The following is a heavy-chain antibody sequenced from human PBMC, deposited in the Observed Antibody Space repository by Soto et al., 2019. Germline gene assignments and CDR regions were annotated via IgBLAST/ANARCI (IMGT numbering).Heavy chain of an antibody. CDR1: GGSFSGYY. D-gene: IGHD3-9*01. J-gene: IGHJ6*02. CDR2: INHSGST. Sequence: PSETLSLTCAVYGGSFSGYYWSWIRQPPGKGLEWIGEINHSGSTNYNPSLKSRVTISVDTSRNQFSLKLSSVTAADTAVYYCARVLLYFDWSARYYYYYGMDVWGQGTTVTVSS. CDR3: ARVLLYFDWSARYYYYYGMDV. V-gene: IGHV4-34*01.